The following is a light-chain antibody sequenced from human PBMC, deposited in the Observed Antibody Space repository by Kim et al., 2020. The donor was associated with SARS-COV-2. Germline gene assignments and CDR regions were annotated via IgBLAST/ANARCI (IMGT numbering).Light chain of an antibody. V-gene: IGKV1-16*02. CDR2: DTS. CDR1: QGITKY. Sequence: ALVGDRVTITCRARQGITKYLGWFQQKPGQAPRSLIYDTSTLESGVPSKFRGSGSGTDFTLTISNLQPEDLATYYCQQYSDFPPTFGGGTKVDIK. CDR3: QQYSDFPPT. J-gene: IGKJ4*01.